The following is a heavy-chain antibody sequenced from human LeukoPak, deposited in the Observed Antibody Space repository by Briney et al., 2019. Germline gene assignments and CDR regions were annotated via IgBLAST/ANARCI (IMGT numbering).Heavy chain of an antibody. J-gene: IGHJ4*02. CDR1: GFTFSSYG. CDR2: IWYDGSNK. V-gene: IGHV3-33*01. Sequence: GGSLRLSCAASGFTFSSYGMHWVRQAPGKGLEWVAVIWYDGSNKYYADSVKGRFTISRDNSKNTLYLQMNSLRAEDTAVYYCARDSSGWYVGGYFDYWAREPWSPSPQ. D-gene: IGHD6-19*01. CDR3: ARDSSGWYVGGYFDY.